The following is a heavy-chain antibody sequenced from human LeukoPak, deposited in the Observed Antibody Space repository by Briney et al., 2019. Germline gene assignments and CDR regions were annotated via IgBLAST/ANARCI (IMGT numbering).Heavy chain of an antibody. CDR2: IIPIFGTA. CDR1: GGTFSSYA. J-gene: IGHJ5*02. V-gene: IGHV1-69*05. D-gene: IGHD3-22*01. CDR3: ARDYRTRYYDSSQGYNWFDP. Sequence: GSSVKVSCKASGGTFSSYAISWVRQAPGQGLEWMGGIIPIFGTANYAQKFQGRVTITTDESKSTAYMELSSLRSEDTAVYYCARDYRTRYYDSSQGYNWFDPWGQGTLVTVSS.